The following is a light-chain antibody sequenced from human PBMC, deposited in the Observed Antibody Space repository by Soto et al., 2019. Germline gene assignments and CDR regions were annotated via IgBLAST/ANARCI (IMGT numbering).Light chain of an antibody. CDR2: AAS. V-gene: IGKV3-20*01. CDR1: QSISDT. CDR3: QQYGSSPIT. J-gene: IGKJ5*01. Sequence: EIVMTQSPATLSVSPGGRATLSCRASQSISDTLAWYQQRPGQAPRVLIYAASSRATGIPDRFGGGGSGTDFTLTISRLEPEDFALYFCQQYGSSPITFGQGTRLEIK.